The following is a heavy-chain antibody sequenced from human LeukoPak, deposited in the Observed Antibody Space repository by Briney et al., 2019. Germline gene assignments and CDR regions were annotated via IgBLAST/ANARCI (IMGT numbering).Heavy chain of an antibody. J-gene: IGHJ4*02. CDR3: ARDDGGYSTGWAFDY. V-gene: IGHV3-48*01. D-gene: IGHD6-19*01. CDR2: ISSGSSTV. CDR1: GFIFSTYN. Sequence: PGGSLRLSCAASGFIFSTYNMNWVRQAPGKGLEWVSYISSGSSTVYHADSVRGRFTISRDNAKNSLYLQLNSLRAEDTAVYYCARDDGGYSTGWAFDYWGQGTLVSVSS.